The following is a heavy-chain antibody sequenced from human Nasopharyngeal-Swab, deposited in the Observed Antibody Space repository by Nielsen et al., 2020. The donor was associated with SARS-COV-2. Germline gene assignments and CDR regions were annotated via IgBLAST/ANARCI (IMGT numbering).Heavy chain of an antibody. CDR3: ARGRLSMVRGDAFDI. CDR1: GYTFTSYG. J-gene: IGHJ3*02. CDR2: ISAYNGNT. Sequence: ASVKVSCKASGYTFTSYGISWVRQAPGQGLEWMGWISAYNGNTNYAQKLQGRVTMTTDTSTSTAYMELRSLRSDDTAVYYCARGRLSMVRGDAFDIWGQGTMVTVPS. D-gene: IGHD3-10*01. V-gene: IGHV1-18*01.